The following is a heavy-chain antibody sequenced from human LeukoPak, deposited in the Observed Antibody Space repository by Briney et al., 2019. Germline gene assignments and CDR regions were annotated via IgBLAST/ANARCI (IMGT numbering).Heavy chain of an antibody. D-gene: IGHD3-10*01. CDR3: ARSMVRGVIKFDY. J-gene: IGHJ4*02. CDR2: INSDGSST. Sequence: GGSLRLSCAASGFTFSNYWLHWVRQAPGKGLVWVSCINSDGSSTSYADSVKGRFTISRDNAKNTLYLQMNSLRAEDTAVYYCARSMVRGVIKFDYWGQGTLVTVSS. CDR1: GFTFSNYW. V-gene: IGHV3-74*01.